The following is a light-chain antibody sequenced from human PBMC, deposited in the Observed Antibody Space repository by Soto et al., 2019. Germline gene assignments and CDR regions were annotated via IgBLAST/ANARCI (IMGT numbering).Light chain of an antibody. CDR2: DAS. V-gene: IGKV3-11*01. Sequence: VLTQSPATLSLSPGERATLSCRASQNVGDYLAWYQHKPGQAPRLLIYDASNRATGIPARFSGSGSGTDFTLTISSLEPEDFAVYYCQQRNDWPTLIFGGGTKVEI. J-gene: IGKJ4*01. CDR1: QNVGDY. CDR3: QQRNDWPTLI.